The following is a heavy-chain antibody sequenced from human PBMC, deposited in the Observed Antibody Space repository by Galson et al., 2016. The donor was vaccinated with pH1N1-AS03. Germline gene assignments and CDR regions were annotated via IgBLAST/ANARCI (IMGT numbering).Heavy chain of an antibody. Sequence: SVKVSCKASGYTFTNYFMHWVRQAPGQGLEWMGVINPSGGTTRYAQKFQGRVTMTRDTSTSTVYMELSRLRSADTAVYYCARTPAEMATISFDYCGQGTLVTVSS. CDR1: GYTFTNYF. CDR3: ARTPAEMATISFDY. V-gene: IGHV1-46*01. CDR2: INPSGGTT. J-gene: IGHJ4*02. D-gene: IGHD5-24*01.